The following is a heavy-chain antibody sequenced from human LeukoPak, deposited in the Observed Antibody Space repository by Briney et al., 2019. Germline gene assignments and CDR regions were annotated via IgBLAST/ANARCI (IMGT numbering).Heavy chain of an antibody. D-gene: IGHD4-11*01. V-gene: IGHV3-74*01. CDR3: ARVPTVTGGFDY. CDR2: INSDGSDT. J-gene: IGHJ4*02. CDR1: GFTFSSYW. Sequence: GGSLRLSCAASGFTFSSYWMHWVRQAPGKGLVWVSRINSDGSDTSYADSVKGRFTISRDNAKNTLHLQMNSLRAEDTSVYYCARVPTVTGGFDYWGQGTLVTVSS.